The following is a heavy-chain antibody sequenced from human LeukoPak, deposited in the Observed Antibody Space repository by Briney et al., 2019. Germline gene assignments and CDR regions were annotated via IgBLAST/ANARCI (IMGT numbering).Heavy chain of an antibody. CDR2: INPNSGGT. D-gene: IGHD6-19*01. CDR1: GYTFTGYY. V-gene: IGHV1-2*02. Sequence: ASVKVSCKASGYTFTGYYMHWVRQAPGQGLERMGWINPNSGGTNYAQKFQGRVTMTRDTSISTAYMGLSRLRSDDTAVYYCARRYSSGTFDIWGQGTMVTVSS. J-gene: IGHJ3*02. CDR3: ARRYSSGTFDI.